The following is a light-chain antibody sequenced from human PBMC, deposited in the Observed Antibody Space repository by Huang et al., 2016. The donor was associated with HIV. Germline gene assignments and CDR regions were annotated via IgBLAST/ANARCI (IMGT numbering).Light chain of an antibody. CDR1: QSLLHNNGYNY. CDR3: MQSLQTIT. CDR2: LGS. V-gene: IGKV2-28*01. Sequence: DIVMTQSSLSLPVTPGEPASISCRSSQSLLHNNGYNYLDWYLQKPGQSPQLLIYLGSNRASGVPDRFSGSGSCTDFTLKISRVEAEDVGVYYCMQSLQTITFGQGTRLEIE. J-gene: IGKJ5*01.